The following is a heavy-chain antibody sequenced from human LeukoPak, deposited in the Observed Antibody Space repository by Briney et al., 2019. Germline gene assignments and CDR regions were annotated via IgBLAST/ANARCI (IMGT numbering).Heavy chain of an antibody. D-gene: IGHD3-10*01. Sequence: GGSLRPSCEAAGFTFTSYGMHWVRQAPGKGLEWVSSITSNSSYIYYADSVKGRFTISRDNAKNSLYLQMTSLRAEDTAVYYCARVRPSITMVRGVRYYYYMDVWGKGTTVTISS. J-gene: IGHJ6*03. CDR2: ITSNSSYI. V-gene: IGHV3-21*04. CDR3: ARVRPSITMVRGVRYYYYMDV. CDR1: GFTFTSYG.